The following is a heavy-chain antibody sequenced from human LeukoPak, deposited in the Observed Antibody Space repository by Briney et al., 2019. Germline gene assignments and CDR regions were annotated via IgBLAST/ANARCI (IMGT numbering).Heavy chain of an antibody. V-gene: IGHV1-2*02. CDR2: INPKSGAT. CDR3: ARDYRYGYNRRDAFDI. J-gene: IGHJ3*02. Sequence: ASVRVSCTVSGYSFRGYYTDWVRQAPGQGLEWMGWINPKSGATTYAERFRGRVTMTRDTSVNTVYLELTSLYSDDTAVFYCARDYRYGYNRRDAFDIWGQGKTLIVSS. D-gene: IGHD5-18*01. CDR1: GYSFRGYY.